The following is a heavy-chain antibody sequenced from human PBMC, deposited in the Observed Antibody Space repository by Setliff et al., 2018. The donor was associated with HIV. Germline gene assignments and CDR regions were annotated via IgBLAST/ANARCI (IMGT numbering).Heavy chain of an antibody. CDR1: GYTFTTYG. V-gene: IGHV1-18*04. J-gene: IGHJ6*02. D-gene: IGHD6-19*01. CDR2: ISPNFGHT. CDR3: ARLGSGWSDSYYYAMDI. Sequence: ASVKVSCKASGYTFTTYGISWVRQAPGHGLEWMGWISPNFGHTKYAQKFLDRVTMTIDTATSRAYMELRSQRSDDTAVYFCARLGSGWSDSYYYAMDIWGQGTTVTVSS.